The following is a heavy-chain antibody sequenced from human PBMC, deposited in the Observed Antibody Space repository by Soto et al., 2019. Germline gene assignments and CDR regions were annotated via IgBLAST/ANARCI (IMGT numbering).Heavy chain of an antibody. CDR3: ASPSGSGLSLRT. D-gene: IGHD3-22*01. Sequence: QVHLVQSGAAVKKPGASVKVSCKASGYTFTASYMHWVRQAPGQGLEWLGWIRPNSADTNYAQKFQDRVTLTRDTSIITAYTELTLRPDDTAVYYCASPSGSGLSLRTWGQGSLVTVSS. CDR2: IRPNSADT. V-gene: IGHV1-2*02. J-gene: IGHJ5*01. CDR1: GYTFTASY.